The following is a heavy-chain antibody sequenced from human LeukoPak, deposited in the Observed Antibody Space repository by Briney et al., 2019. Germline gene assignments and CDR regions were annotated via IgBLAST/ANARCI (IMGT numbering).Heavy chain of an antibody. J-gene: IGHJ4*02. D-gene: IGHD3-22*01. CDR1: GGSISSYY. V-gene: IGHV4-59*12. CDR3: AREGDYYDSSGYLN. CDR2: IYYSGST. Sequence: PSETLSLTCTVSGGSISSYYWSWIRQPPGKGLEWIGYIYYSGSTNYNPSLKSRVTISVDTSKNQFSLKLSSVTAADTAVYYCAREGDYYDSSGYLNWGQGTLVTVSS.